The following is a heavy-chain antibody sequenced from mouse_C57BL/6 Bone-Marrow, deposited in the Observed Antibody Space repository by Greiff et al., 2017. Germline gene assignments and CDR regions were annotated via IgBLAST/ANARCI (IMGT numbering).Heavy chain of an antibody. V-gene: IGHV1-64*01. CDR1: GYTFTSYW. J-gene: IGHJ4*01. Sequence: QVQLQQPGAELVKPGASVKLSCKASGYTFTSYWMHWVKQRPGQGLEWIGMIHPNSGSTNYNEKFKSKATLTVDKSSSTAYMQLSSLTSEDSAVYYCARVLYYGYDGSLAYYAMDYWGQGTSVTVSS. D-gene: IGHD2-2*01. CDR3: ARVLYYGYDGSLAYYAMDY. CDR2: IHPNSGST.